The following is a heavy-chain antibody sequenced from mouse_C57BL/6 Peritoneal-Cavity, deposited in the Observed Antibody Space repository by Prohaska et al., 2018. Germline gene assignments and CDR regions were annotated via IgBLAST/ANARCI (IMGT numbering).Heavy chain of an antibody. Sequence: DVKLVESGEGLVKPGGSLKLSCAASGFTFSSYAMSWVRQTAEKKVEWFAYVSSGGDYIYYADTVKGRFTISRDNARNTLYLQMSSLKSEDTAMYYCTREGDYAWFAYWGQGTLVTVSA. CDR2: VSSGGDYI. V-gene: IGHV5-9-1*02. CDR1: GFTFSSYA. CDR3: TREGDYAWFAY. J-gene: IGHJ3*01. D-gene: IGHD2-4*01.